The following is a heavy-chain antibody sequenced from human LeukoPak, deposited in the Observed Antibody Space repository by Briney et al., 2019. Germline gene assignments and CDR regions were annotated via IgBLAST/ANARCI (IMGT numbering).Heavy chain of an antibody. D-gene: IGHD6-13*01. CDR3: ARAVGGGYSSSYYYYYYMDV. Sequence: ASVKVSCKASGYTFTSYGISWVRQAPGQGLEGMGWISAYNGNTNYAQKLQGRVTITTDTSTSTAYMELRSLRSDDTAVYYCARAVGGGYSSSYYYYYYMDVWGKGTTVTVSS. V-gene: IGHV1-18*01. J-gene: IGHJ6*03. CDR2: ISAYNGNT. CDR1: GYTFTSYG.